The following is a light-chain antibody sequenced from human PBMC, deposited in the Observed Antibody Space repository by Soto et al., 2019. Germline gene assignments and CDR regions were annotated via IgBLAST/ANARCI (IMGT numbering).Light chain of an antibody. V-gene: IGKV1-5*01. Sequence: EIQITHSPSTLSASVGDRVTITCRASQSISSWLAWYQQKPGKAPKLLIYDASSLESGVPSRFSGSGSGTEFTLTISSLQPDDFATYYCQQYNSYSRTFGQGTKVDI. CDR3: QQYNSYSRT. CDR1: QSISSW. J-gene: IGKJ1*01. CDR2: DAS.